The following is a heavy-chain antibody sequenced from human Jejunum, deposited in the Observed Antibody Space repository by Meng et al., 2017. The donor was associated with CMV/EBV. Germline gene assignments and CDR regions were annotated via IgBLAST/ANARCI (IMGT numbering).Heavy chain of an antibody. CDR1: GNTFRSYG. V-gene: IGHV1-18*03. Sequence: QIHLVQSGAEMKKPGASVKVSCKVSGNTFRSYGINWVRQAPGQGLEWMGWISGYNGNTNYAQRLQGRVTMTTDTSTSTACMELRSLRSDDMAVYYCARSGINDYGFFDYWGQGTLVTVSS. J-gene: IGHJ4*02. CDR3: ARSGINDYGFFDY. D-gene: IGHD5-12*01. CDR2: ISGYNGNT.